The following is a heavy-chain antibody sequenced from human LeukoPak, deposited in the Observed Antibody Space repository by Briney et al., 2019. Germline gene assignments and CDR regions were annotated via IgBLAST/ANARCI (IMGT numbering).Heavy chain of an antibody. CDR1: GGSIGSYY. D-gene: IGHD3-9*01. J-gene: IGHJ5*01. CDR3: ARRGRDILTGSSDS. CDR2: IYYSGST. Sequence: PSETLSLTCTVSGGSIGSYYWSWIRQPPGKGLEWIGYIYYSGSTNYNPSLKSRVTISVDTSKNQFSLTLRSVTAADTAVYYCARRGRDILTGSSDSWGQGTLVTVSS. V-gene: IGHV4-59*08.